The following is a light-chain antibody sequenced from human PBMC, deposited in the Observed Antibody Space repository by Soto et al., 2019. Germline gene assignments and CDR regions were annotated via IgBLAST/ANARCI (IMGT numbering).Light chain of an antibody. CDR2: DAS. J-gene: IGKJ1*01. V-gene: IGKV1-5*01. Sequence: DIQMTQSPSSLSASVGDRVTITCRASQSISSYLNWYQQKPGKAPKLLIYDASSLESGVPSRFSGSGSGTEFTLTISSLQPDDFATYYCQQYNSYSWPFGQGTKAAIK. CDR3: QQYNSYSWP. CDR1: QSISSY.